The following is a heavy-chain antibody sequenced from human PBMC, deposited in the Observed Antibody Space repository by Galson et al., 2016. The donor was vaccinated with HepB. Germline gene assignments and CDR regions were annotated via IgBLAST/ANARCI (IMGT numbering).Heavy chain of an antibody. D-gene: IGHD2-15*01. J-gene: IGHJ4*02. CDR2: INSRGTFI. CDR1: GFIFSGYN. V-gene: IGHV3-21*06. CDR3: AREPPCLYCSGSSLDLDY. Sequence: SLRLSCAASGFIFSGYNMNWVRQPPGKGLEWISSINSRGTFIYYADSVKDRFTISRDNTKNSVYLQITSLRAEDSAVYFCAREPPCLYCSGSSLDLDYWGQGTLVTVSS.